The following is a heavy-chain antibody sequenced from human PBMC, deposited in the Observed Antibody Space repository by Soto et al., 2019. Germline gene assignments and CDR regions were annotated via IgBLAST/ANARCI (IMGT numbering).Heavy chain of an antibody. CDR2: IWYDGSNK. V-gene: IGHV3-33*01. D-gene: IGHD3-22*01. Sequence: PGGSLRLSCAASGFTFSSYGMHWVRQAPGKGLEWVAVIWYDGSNKYYADSVKGRFTISRDNSKNTLYLQMNSLRAEDTAVYYSARDGNYYDSSGYYGHFDYWGQGTLVTVSS. J-gene: IGHJ4*02. CDR1: GFTFSSYG. CDR3: ARDGNYYDSSGYYGHFDY.